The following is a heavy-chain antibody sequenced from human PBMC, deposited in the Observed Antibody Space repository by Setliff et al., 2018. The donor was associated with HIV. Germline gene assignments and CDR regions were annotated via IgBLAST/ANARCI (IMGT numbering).Heavy chain of an antibody. CDR2: IYPGDTDT. CDR3: ATLVGTNGVVWFDP. V-gene: IGHV5-51*01. Sequence: GESLKISCKGSGCSFSSYWIAWVRQMPGKGLEWMGTIYPGDTDTRYSPSFQGQVTLSADKSINTTYLQWSSLKASDTAMYYCATLVGTNGVVWFDPWGQGTLVTVSS. CDR1: GCSFSSYW. D-gene: IGHD1-26*01. J-gene: IGHJ5*01.